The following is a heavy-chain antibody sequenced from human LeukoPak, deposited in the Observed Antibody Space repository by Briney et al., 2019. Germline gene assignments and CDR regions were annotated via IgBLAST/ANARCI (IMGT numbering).Heavy chain of an antibody. Sequence: SETLSLTCTVSGGSISSGGYYWSWIRQHPGKGLEWIGYIYYGGSSYYNPSLKSRVTISVDTSKNQFSLKLSSVTAADTAVYYCAAYYYDSSGYYYVYWGQGTLVTVSS. D-gene: IGHD3-22*01. J-gene: IGHJ4*02. CDR3: AAYYYDSSGYYYVY. CDR2: IYYGGSS. CDR1: GGSISSGGYY. V-gene: IGHV4-31*03.